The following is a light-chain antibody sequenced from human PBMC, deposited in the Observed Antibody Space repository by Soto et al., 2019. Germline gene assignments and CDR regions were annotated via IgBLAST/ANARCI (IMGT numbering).Light chain of an antibody. V-gene: IGKV3-15*01. CDR3: QQYSNWPPGT. CDR2: GAS. J-gene: IGKJ1*01. CDR1: QSVGSN. Sequence: EIVMTQSPATLSVSPGERATLSCRASQSVGSNLAWYQQKPGQAPRLLIYGASTRATGIPARFSGSGSGTEFTLTISSLQSEDFAVYHCQQYSNWPPGTFGQGTKVEIK.